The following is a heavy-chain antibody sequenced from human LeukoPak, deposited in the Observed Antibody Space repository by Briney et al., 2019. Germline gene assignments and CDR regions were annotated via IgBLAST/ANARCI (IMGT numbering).Heavy chain of an antibody. CDR3: AKDLGGKPYYYYGMDV. CDR1: GFTFSSYA. Sequence: GGSLRLSCAASGFTFSSYAMSWVRQAPGKGLEWVSAISGGGGGTFYADSVKGRFTISRDNFKNTLYLQMNSLRAEDTAVYYCAKDLGGKPYYYYGMDVWGQGTTVTVSS. V-gene: IGHV3-23*01. J-gene: IGHJ6*02. CDR2: ISGGGGGT.